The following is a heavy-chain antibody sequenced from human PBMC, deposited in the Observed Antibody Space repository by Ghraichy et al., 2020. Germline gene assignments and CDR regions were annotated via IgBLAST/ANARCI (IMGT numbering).Heavy chain of an antibody. J-gene: IGHJ5*02. Sequence: GGSLRLSCAASGFTFSSYSMNWVRQAPGKGLEWVSSISSSSSYIYYADPVKGRFTISRGNAKNSLYLQMNSLRAKDTAVYYCARPSDDSRNWFDPWGQGTLVTVSS. V-gene: IGHV3-21*01. D-gene: IGHD3-3*01. CDR1: GFTFSSYS. CDR2: ISSSSSYI. CDR3: ARPSDDSRNWFDP.